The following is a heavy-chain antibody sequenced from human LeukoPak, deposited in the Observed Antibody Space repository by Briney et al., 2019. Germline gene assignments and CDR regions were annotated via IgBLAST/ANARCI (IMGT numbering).Heavy chain of an antibody. V-gene: IGHV1-2*02. D-gene: IGHD3-10*01. J-gene: IGHJ3*02. CDR1: GYTFTGYY. CDR3: ARAGHYYASAFDI. CDR2: INPNSGGT. Sequence: ASVKVSCKASGYTFTGYYMHWVRQAPGQGLEWMGWINPNSGGTNYAQKFQGRVTMTRDTSISTAYMELRSLRSDDTAVYYCARAGHYYASAFDIWGQGTMVTVSS.